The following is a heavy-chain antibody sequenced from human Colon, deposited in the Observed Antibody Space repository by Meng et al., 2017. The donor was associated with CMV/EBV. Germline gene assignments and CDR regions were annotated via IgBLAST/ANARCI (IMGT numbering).Heavy chain of an antibody. V-gene: IGHV3-23*01. CDR1: GFTFSSYG. J-gene: IGHJ4*02. CDR2: NSASGGTT. Sequence: SCTTSGFTFSSYGKNWVRQAPGKGMEWVSANSASGGTTYYAESVKGRFTISRDNSKNTLFLQMNSLRAEETAIYYCAKETGHRGPFDYWGQGTLVTVSS. D-gene: IGHD1-14*01. CDR3: AKETGHRGPFDY.